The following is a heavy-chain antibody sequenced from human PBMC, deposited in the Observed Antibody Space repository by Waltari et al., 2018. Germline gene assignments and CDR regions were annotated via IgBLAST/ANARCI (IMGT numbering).Heavy chain of an antibody. V-gene: IGHV3-33*01. Sequence: VQSGGGVVQPGKSLRLSCVGSGFNFNEYGVHWVRQAPGKGLEWVAVIWSDGSKVHYADSVQGRFVISRDNSKKTLYLQMNSLRGEDTGLYYCTRVFPGIGIIGNFDQWGQGTQVTVSS. CDR2: IWSDGSKV. CDR1: GFNFNEYG. CDR3: TRVFPGIGIIGNFDQ. J-gene: IGHJ4*02.